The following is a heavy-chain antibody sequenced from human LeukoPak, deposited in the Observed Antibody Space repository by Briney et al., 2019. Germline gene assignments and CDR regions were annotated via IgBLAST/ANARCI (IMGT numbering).Heavy chain of an antibody. Sequence: AGGSLRLSCSASGFTFRSLAMHWVRQAPGKGLEYVSAISSNGGRTYYADSVKGRFTISRDNSKNTLYLQMSSLRPEDTAVYYCVNQISGWVYWGQGTWSPSPQ. CDR2: ISSNGGRT. CDR1: GFTFRSLA. V-gene: IGHV3-64D*06. CDR3: VNQISGWVY. J-gene: IGHJ4*02. D-gene: IGHD6-19*01.